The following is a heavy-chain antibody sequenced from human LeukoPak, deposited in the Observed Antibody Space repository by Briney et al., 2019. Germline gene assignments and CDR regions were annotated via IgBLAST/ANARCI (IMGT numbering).Heavy chain of an antibody. J-gene: IGHJ4*02. V-gene: IGHV3-23*01. CDR2: ISGSGGST. CDR3: AKDSVVTMIVVVITTALDY. D-gene: IGHD3-22*01. Sequence: GGSLRLSCAASGFTFSSYAMSWVRQAPGKGLEWVSAISGSGGSTYYADSVKGRFTISRDNSKNTLYLQMNSLRAEDTAVYYCAKDSVVTMIVVVITTALDYWGQGTLVTVPS. CDR1: GFTFSSYA.